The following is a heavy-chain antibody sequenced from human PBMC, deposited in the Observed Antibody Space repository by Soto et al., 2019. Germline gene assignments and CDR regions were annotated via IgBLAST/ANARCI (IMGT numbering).Heavy chain of an antibody. CDR2: ISSGSSTI. V-gene: IGHV3-48*01. CDR1: GISFSSYA. CDR3: AVDYYYMDV. Sequence: GGSLRLSCAASGISFSSYAMNWVRQAPGKGLEWVSYISSGSSTIYYAEPVKGRFTISRDSAKKSLFLQMNSLRAEDTAVYYCAVDYYYMDVWGKGTTVTVS. J-gene: IGHJ6*03.